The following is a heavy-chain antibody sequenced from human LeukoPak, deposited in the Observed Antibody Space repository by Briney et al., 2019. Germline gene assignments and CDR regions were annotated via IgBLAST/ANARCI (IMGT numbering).Heavy chain of an antibody. V-gene: IGHV3-48*03. CDR3: ARDGTRGWELDY. CDR1: EFTFSSYE. D-gene: IGHD1-26*01. J-gene: IGHJ4*02. Sequence: PGGSLTLSCAASEFTFSSYEMNWVRQVPGKGLEWVSYISGSGDSIFHADSVRGRFTISRDNAQNSLYLQMISLRAEDTAVYYCARDGTRGWELDYWGQGALVTVSS. CDR2: ISGSGDSI.